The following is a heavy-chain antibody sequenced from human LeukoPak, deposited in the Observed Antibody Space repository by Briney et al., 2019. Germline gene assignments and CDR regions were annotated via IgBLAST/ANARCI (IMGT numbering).Heavy chain of an antibody. CDR3: ARDPEWELLLDY. D-gene: IGHD1-26*01. J-gene: IGHJ4*02. Sequence: GRSLRLSCAASGFTFSSYAMHWVRQAPGKGLEWVAVISYDGSNKYYADSVKGRFTISRDNSKNTLYRQMNSLRAEDTAVYYCARDPEWELLLDYWGQGTLVTVSS. V-gene: IGHV3-30-3*01. CDR2: ISYDGSNK. CDR1: GFTFSSYA.